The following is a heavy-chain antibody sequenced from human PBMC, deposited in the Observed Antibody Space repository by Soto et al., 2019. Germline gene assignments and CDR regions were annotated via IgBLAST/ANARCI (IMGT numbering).Heavy chain of an antibody. CDR3: AADTTTVTTRFYYYYGMDV. V-gene: IGHV1-58*01. Sequence: ASVKVSCKASGFTFTSSAVQWVRQARGQRLEWIGWIVVGSGNTNYAQKFQERVTITRDMSTSTAYMELSSLRSEDTAVYYCAADTTTVTTRFYYYYGMDVWGQGTTVTVSS. CDR2: IVVGSGNT. D-gene: IGHD4-17*01. CDR1: GFTFTSSA. J-gene: IGHJ6*02.